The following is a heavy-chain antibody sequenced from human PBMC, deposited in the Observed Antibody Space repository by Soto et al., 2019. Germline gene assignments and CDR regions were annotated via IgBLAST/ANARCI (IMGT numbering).Heavy chain of an antibody. CDR2: INHSGST. Sequence: SETLSLTCAVYGGSFSGYYWSWIRQPPGKGLEWIGEINHSGSTYYNPSLKSRVTISVDTSKNQFSLKLSSVTAADTAVYYCARHKTGSGYSYGYAYWYFDLWGRGTLVTVSS. J-gene: IGHJ2*01. D-gene: IGHD5-18*01. CDR1: GGSFSGYY. V-gene: IGHV4-34*01. CDR3: ARHKTGSGYSYGYAYWYFDL.